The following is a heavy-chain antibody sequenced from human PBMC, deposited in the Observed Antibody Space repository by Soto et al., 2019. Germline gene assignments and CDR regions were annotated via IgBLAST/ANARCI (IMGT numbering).Heavy chain of an antibody. J-gene: IGHJ6*03. CDR2: ISSTT. Sequence: GGSLRLSCAASGFSFSTYWMHWVRQAPGKGLVWVARISSTTTSAGSVEGRFTISRDNAKNTLYLEMNSLRDEDTAVYYCARGGRYYYMDVWGKGTTVTVSS. CDR3: ARGGRYYYMDV. CDR1: GFSFSTYW. D-gene: IGHD3-16*01. V-gene: IGHV3-74*01.